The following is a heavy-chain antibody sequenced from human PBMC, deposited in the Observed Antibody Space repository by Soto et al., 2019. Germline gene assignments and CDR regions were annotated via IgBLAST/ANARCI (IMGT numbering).Heavy chain of an antibody. D-gene: IGHD1-1*01. CDR2: IYYSGST. J-gene: IGHJ5*02. CDR3: ARDGRSGRWFDP. CDR1: GGSISSGGYY. Sequence: SETLSLTCTVSGGSISSGGYYWSWIRQHPGKGLEWIGYIYYSGSTYYNPSLKSRVTISVDTSKNQFSLKLSSATAADTAVYYCARDGRSGRWFDPWGQGTLVTVSS. V-gene: IGHV4-31*03.